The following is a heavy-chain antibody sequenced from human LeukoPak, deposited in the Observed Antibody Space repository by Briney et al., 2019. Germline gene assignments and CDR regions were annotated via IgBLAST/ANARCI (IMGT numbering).Heavy chain of an antibody. J-gene: IGHJ4*02. CDR2: ISGSGGST. CDR3: ASPFYDFWSGYYTRSFDY. Sequence: GGSLRLSCAASGFTFSSYAMSWVRQAPRKGLEWVSAISGSGGSTYYADSVKGRFTISRDNSKNTLYLQMNSLRAEDTAVYYCASPFYDFWSGYYTRSFDYWGQGTLVTVSS. D-gene: IGHD3-3*01. CDR1: GFTFSSYA. V-gene: IGHV3-23*01.